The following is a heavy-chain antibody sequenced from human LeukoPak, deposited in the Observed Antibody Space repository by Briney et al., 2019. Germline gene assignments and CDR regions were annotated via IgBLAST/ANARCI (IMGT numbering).Heavy chain of an antibody. J-gene: IGHJ4*02. CDR3: ARSAGSSSWYEGYYFDY. CDR2: IKRDGSEK. V-gene: IGHV3-7*01. Sequence: GGSLRLSCAASGFTFSRYWMSWVRQAPGKGLEWVANIKRDGSEKYYVDSVKGRFTISRDNAKNSLYLQMNSLRAEDTAVYYCARSAGSSSWYEGYYFDYWGQGTLVTVSS. CDR1: GFTFSRYW. D-gene: IGHD6-13*01.